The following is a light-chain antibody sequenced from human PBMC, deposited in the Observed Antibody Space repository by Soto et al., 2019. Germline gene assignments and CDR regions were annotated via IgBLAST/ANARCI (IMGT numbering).Light chain of an antibody. CDR2: STS. Sequence: EIVLTQSPGTLSLSPGERATLSCRASQSVSSSYLAWYQQKPGQAPRLLIYSTSTRATGIPDRFSGSGSETDFTPTISRLEPEDFAVYYCQQYGSLSWTFGQGTKVDIK. V-gene: IGKV3-20*01. J-gene: IGKJ1*01. CDR3: QQYGSLSWT. CDR1: QSVSSSY.